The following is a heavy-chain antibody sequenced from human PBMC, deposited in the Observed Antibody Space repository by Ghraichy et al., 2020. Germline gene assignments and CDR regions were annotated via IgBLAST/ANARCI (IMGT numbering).Heavy chain of an antibody. D-gene: IGHD2-15*01. Sequence: SETLSLTCTVSGGSISSSSYYWGWLRQPPGKGLEWIGSIYYSGSTYYNPSLKSRVTISVDTSKHQFSLKLSSVTAADTAVYYCAGVVVADAYYFDYWGQGTLVTGSS. V-gene: IGHV4-39*01. CDR3: AGVVVADAYYFDY. CDR2: IYYSGST. CDR1: GGSISSSSYY. J-gene: IGHJ4*02.